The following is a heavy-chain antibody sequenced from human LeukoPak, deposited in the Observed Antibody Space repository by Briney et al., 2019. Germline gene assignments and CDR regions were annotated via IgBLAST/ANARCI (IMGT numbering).Heavy chain of an antibody. Sequence: GGSLRLSCAASGFTFSSYGMHWVRQAPDKGLEWVAFIRYDGSNKYYADSVKGRFTISRDNSKNTLYLQMNSLRAEDTAVYYCAKEKGSYSSSSTYFDYWGQGTLVTVSS. CDR3: AKEKGSYSSSSTYFDY. CDR1: GFTFSSYG. V-gene: IGHV3-30*02. J-gene: IGHJ4*02. D-gene: IGHD6-6*01. CDR2: IRYDGSNK.